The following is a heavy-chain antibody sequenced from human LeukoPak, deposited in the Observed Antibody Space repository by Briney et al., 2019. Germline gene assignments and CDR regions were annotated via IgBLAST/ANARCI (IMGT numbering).Heavy chain of an antibody. D-gene: IGHD3-3*01. J-gene: IGHJ3*02. V-gene: IGHV1-18*01. CDR2: ISAYSGNT. Sequence: ASVTVSCTASGYTFTSYGISWVRQAPGQGLEWMGWISAYSGNTNSAQKLQGRVTMTTDTSTSTAYMELRSLRSDDTAVYYCARGNRTTYDFWSGLDGDAFDIWGQGTMVTVSS. CDR3: ARGNRTTYDFWSGLDGDAFDI. CDR1: GYTFTSYG.